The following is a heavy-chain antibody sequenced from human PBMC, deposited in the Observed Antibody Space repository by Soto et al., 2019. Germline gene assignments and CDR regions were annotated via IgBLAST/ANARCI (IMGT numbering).Heavy chain of an antibody. Sequence: QVRLQESGPGLVKPSETLSLTCTVSGGSIRSYYWSWIRQAPGKGLEWIGYLYNSGSTVYNPSLKSRVPIAVDTWKNQFSLKLNSVTAADTSVYYCARDLWGYCGTDCYPLDVWGQGTTVTVSS. V-gene: IGHV4-59*01. J-gene: IGHJ6*02. CDR2: LYNSGST. CDR1: GGSIRSYY. CDR3: ARDLWGYCGTDCYPLDV. D-gene: IGHD2-21*02.